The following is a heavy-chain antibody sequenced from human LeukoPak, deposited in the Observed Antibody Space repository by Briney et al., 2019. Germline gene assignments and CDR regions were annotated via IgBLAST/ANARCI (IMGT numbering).Heavy chain of an antibody. CDR2: IYYSGST. Sequence: SEALSLTCTVSDGSISSSNYYWGWIRQPPGKGLEWIGTIYYSGSTYYIPSLRSRLTISVDTSKNHFSLKLTSVTAADTAVCYCARHSSSWSPSPDYWGQGTLVTVSS. V-gene: IGHV4-39*01. D-gene: IGHD6-13*01. CDR1: DGSISSSNYY. J-gene: IGHJ4*02. CDR3: ARHSSSWSPSPDY.